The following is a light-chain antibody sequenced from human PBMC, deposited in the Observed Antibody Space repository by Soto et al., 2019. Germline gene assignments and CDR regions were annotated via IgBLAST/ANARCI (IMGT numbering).Light chain of an antibody. CDR1: QSVSSSY. CDR3: QQFGSSSWT. Sequence: SVLTQSPGTLSLSPGEKATLSCRASQSVSSSYLAWYQQKPGQAPRLPIYGASSRATGIPDRFSGSGSGTDFTLTVSRLEPEDFAVYYCQQFGSSSWTFGQGTRWIS. V-gene: IGKV3-20*01. J-gene: IGKJ1*01. CDR2: GAS.